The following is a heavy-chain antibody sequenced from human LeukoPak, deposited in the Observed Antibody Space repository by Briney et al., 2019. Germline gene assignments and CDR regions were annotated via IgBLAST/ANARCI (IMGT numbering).Heavy chain of an antibody. D-gene: IGHD5-24*01. V-gene: IGHV3-23*01. CDR3: AREREDGYNYEYFDY. Sequence: GGSLRLSCAASGFTFSSYAMSWVRQAPGKGLEWVSAISGSGGSTYYADSVKGRFTISRDNSKNTLYLQMNSLRAEDTAVYYCAREREDGYNYEYFDYWGQGALVTVSS. CDR1: GFTFSSYA. J-gene: IGHJ4*02. CDR2: ISGSGGST.